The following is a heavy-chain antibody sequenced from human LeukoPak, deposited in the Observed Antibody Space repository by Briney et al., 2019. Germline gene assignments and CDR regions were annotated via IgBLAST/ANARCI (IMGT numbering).Heavy chain of an antibody. V-gene: IGHV7-4-1*02. CDR3: ARDPVTSRIAARFWGVENAFDI. D-gene: IGHD6-6*01. Sequence: ASVKVSCKASGYTFTSYAMNWVRQAPGQGLEWMGWINTNTGNPTYAQGFTGRFVFSLDTSVSTAYLQISSLKAEDTAVYYCARDPVTSRIAARFWGVENAFDIWGQGTMVTVSS. CDR1: GYTFTSYA. J-gene: IGHJ3*02. CDR2: INTNTGNP.